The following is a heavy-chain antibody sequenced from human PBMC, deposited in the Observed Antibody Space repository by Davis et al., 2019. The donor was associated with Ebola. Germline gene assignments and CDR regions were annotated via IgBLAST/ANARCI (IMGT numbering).Heavy chain of an antibody. J-gene: IGHJ4*02. CDR2: IYYSGST. Sequence: SETLSLTCTVSGGSISSYYWSWIRQPPGKGLEWIGYIYYSGSTYYNPSLKSRVTISVDTSKNQFSLKLSSVTAADTAVYYCARVGDFWSYYFDYWGQGTLVTVSS. CDR3: ARVGDFWSYYFDY. D-gene: IGHD3-3*01. V-gene: IGHV4-59*12. CDR1: GGSISSYY.